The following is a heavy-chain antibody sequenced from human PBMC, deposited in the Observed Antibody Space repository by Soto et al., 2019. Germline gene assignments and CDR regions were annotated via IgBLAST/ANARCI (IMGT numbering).Heavy chain of an antibody. D-gene: IGHD3-3*01. CDR1: GFTFSSYG. Sequence: QVQLVESGGGVVQPGRSLRLSCAASGFTFSSYGMHWVRQAPGKGLEWVAVISYDGSNKYYADSVKGRFTISRDNSKNTLYLKMYSLRAEDTAVYYGATFLTYYDFWSGYRDDGMDVWGQGTTVTVSS. CDR2: ISYDGSNK. CDR3: ATFLTYYDFWSGYRDDGMDV. J-gene: IGHJ6*02. V-gene: IGHV3-30*03.